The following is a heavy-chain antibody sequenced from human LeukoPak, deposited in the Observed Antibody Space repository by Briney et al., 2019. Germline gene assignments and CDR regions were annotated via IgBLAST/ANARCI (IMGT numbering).Heavy chain of an antibody. CDR1: GFTFSSYG. J-gene: IGHJ5*02. V-gene: IGHV3-30*18. CDR2: ISYDGSNK. CDR3: AKDRGIAAAGPYNWFDP. Sequence: GGSLRLSCAASGFTFSSYGMHWVRQAPGKGLEWVAVISYDGSNKYYADSVKGRFTISRDNSKNTLYLQMNSLRAEDTAVYYCAKDRGIAAAGPYNWFDPWGQGTLVTVSS. D-gene: IGHD6-13*01.